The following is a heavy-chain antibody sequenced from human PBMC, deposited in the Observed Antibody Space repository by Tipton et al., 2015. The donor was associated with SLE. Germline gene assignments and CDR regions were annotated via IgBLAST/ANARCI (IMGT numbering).Heavy chain of an antibody. J-gene: IGHJ4*02. CDR2: ISHSETT. Sequence: TLSLTCVVSGYSISSGYFWTWMRQPPGRGLEWIGSISHSETTYSNPSLKSRVTMSLDTSNNQFSLQLTSVTAADTAVYYCARHGAYYDFWSGYRFDYWGQGTLVTVSS. CDR3: ARHGAYYDFWSGYRFDY. V-gene: IGHV4-38-2*01. D-gene: IGHD3-3*01. CDR1: GYSISSGYF.